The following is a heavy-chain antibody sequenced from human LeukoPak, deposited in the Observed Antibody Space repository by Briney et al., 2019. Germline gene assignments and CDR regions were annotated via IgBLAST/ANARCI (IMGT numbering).Heavy chain of an antibody. V-gene: IGHV4-31*03. CDR2: IYYTGST. J-gene: IGHJ4*02. CDR1: GGSINSGSYY. CDR3: ARFLVWFGESPAYFDY. Sequence: KPSETLSLTCIVSGGSINSGSYYRSWIRQHPGKGLEWIGYIYYTGSTFYNPSLKSRVTISVDTSKNQFSLKLSSVTAADTAVYYCARFLVWFGESPAYFDYWGQGTLVTVSS. D-gene: IGHD3-10*01.